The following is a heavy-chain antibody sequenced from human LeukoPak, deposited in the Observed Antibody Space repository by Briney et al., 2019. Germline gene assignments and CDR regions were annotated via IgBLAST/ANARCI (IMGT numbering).Heavy chain of an antibody. CDR2: ISAYNGNT. CDR3: ARDPYYYDRSGYYY. J-gene: IGHJ4*02. CDR1: GYTFTSYG. Sequence: ASVKVSCKASGYTFTSYGISWVRQAPGQGLEWMGWISAYNGNTNYAQKLQGRVTMTTDTSTSTAYMELRSLRSDDTAVYYCARDPYYYDRSGYYYWGQGTLVTVSS. V-gene: IGHV1-18*01. D-gene: IGHD3-22*01.